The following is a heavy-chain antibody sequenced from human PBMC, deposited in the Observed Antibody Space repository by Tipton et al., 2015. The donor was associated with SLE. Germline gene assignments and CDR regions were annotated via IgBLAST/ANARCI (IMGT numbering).Heavy chain of an antibody. CDR3: ARDKHSSSDY. Sequence: TLSLTCAVSGYSINSDYYWGWIRQPPGRGLEWIGTIYHSGSTYYNPSLKSRVTISMGTSNNQFSLRLSSVTAADTAVYYCARDKHSSSDYWGQGALVTVSS. CDR2: IYHSGST. D-gene: IGHD6-13*01. CDR1: GYSINSDYY. J-gene: IGHJ4*02. V-gene: IGHV4-38-2*02.